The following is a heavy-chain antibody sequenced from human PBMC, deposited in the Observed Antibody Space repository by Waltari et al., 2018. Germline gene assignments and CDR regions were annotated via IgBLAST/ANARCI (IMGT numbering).Heavy chain of an antibody. D-gene: IGHD1-26*01. CDR2: SYYSGNT. Sequence: QLQLQESGPGLVKPSETLSLTCTVSGGSIGSSNNYWGWIRQPPGKGLEWIGSSYYSGNTYYNPSLNSRVTISVDTSKNQFSLRLSAATAADTAVYYCARSGTYRGYFDYWGQGTLVTVSS. CDR1: GGSIGSSNNY. J-gene: IGHJ4*02. V-gene: IGHV4-39*01. CDR3: ARSGTYRGYFDY.